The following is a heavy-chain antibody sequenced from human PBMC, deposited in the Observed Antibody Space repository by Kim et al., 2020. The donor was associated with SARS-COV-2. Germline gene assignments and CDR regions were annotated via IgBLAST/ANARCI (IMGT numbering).Heavy chain of an antibody. CDR1: GFIFTDHW. Sequence: GGSLRLSCEASGFIFTDHWMHWLRQTPGKGLVWVSDVSHDGRVTNYADSVGGQFTISRDNAKNTVYLQMNSLTAEDTAVYFCVRGTTGWGGLDYWAQGAL. CDR2: VSHDGRVT. D-gene: IGHD6-19*01. V-gene: IGHV3-74*01. J-gene: IGHJ4*02. CDR3: VRGTTGWGGLDY.